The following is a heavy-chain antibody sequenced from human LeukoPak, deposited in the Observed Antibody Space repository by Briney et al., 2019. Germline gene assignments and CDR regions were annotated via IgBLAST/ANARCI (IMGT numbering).Heavy chain of an antibody. CDR2: ISHDGSNA. Sequence: GGSLRLSCAASGFTFSAYAVHWVRQAPGNGLEWVSFISHDGSNAYYADSVKGRFTISRDNSKNTLYLQMNSLRAEDTAVYFCATYSSGLDTFDIWGQGTMVTVSS. CDR3: ATYSSGLDTFDI. J-gene: IGHJ3*02. V-gene: IGHV3-30-3*01. D-gene: IGHD6-19*01. CDR1: GFTFSAYA.